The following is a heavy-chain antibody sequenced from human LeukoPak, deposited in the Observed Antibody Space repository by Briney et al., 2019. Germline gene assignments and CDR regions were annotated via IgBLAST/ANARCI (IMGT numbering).Heavy chain of an antibody. J-gene: IGHJ4*02. CDR3: ARSGGRGSGWAY. D-gene: IGHD6-25*01. CDR1: GFTFSSYW. CDR2: IKQDGSET. V-gene: IGHV3-7*01. Sequence: GGSLRLSCAASGFTFSSYWMHWVRQAPGKGLEWVANIKQDGSETYYVDSVKGRFNISRDNAKNSLFLQMNSLRGEDTAVYYCARSGGRGSGWAYWGQGILVTVSS.